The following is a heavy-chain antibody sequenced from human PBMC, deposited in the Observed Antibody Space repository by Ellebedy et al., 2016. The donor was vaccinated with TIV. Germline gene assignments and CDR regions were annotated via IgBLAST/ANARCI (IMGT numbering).Heavy chain of an antibody. CDR3: AVLVGATNVDY. V-gene: IGHV3-23*01. Sequence: GGSLRLXXAASGFTFSNNAMTWVRQAPGKGMEWVSSITSSGDRTNYADSVKGRFTISRDNSKNTLDLQMNSLRAEDTAVYYCAVLVGATNVDYWGQGTLVTVSS. CDR2: ITSSGDRT. J-gene: IGHJ4*02. D-gene: IGHD1-26*01. CDR1: GFTFSNNA.